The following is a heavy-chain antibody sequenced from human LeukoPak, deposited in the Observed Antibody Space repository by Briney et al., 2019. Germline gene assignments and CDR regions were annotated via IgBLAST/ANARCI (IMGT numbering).Heavy chain of an antibody. V-gene: IGHV4-39*07. Sequence: PSETLSLTCTVSSDSMYNSDYYWGWIRRPPGKGLEWIGSIFYGGSIYYNPSLESRVTISIVPSKSQFSLKLSSVTAADTAMYCCARVAATAFDIWGQGTIVTVSS. D-gene: IGHD6-13*01. CDR3: ARVAATAFDI. J-gene: IGHJ3*02. CDR1: SDSMYNSDYY. CDR2: IFYGGSI.